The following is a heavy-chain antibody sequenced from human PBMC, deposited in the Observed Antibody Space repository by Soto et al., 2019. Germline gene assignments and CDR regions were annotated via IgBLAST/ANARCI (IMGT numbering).Heavy chain of an antibody. J-gene: IGHJ4*02. CDR2: IWYDGSNK. CDR3: ARSRVSNYFDY. Sequence: GGSLRLSCAASGFTFSSYGMHWVRQAPGKGLEWVAVIWYDGSNKYYADSVKGRFAISRDNSKNTLYLQMNSLRAEDTAVYYCARSRVSNYFDYWGQGTLVTVSS. CDR1: GFTFSSYG. V-gene: IGHV3-33*01.